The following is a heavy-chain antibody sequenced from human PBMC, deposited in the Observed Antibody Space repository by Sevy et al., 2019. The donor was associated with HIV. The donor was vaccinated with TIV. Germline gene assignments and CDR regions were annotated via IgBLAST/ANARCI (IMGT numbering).Heavy chain of an antibody. CDR2: ISGSGAIT. Sequence: GGSLRLSCATSGFTSTPYAVAWVRQAPGKGLEWVAAISGSGAITYYADSRKARLIISRDRTNNTLYLQMNRLRAEDTALYYCAKDRYYFDSSGYYYHHDAFDVWGRGTMVTVSS. V-gene: IGHV3-23*01. CDR1: GFTSTPYA. J-gene: IGHJ3*01. CDR3: AKDRYYFDSSGYYYHHDAFDV. D-gene: IGHD3-22*01.